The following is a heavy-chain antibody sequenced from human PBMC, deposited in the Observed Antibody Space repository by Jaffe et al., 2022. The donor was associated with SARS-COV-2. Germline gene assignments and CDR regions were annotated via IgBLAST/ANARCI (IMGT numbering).Heavy chain of an antibody. CDR3: TTEDPIVGATRDAFDI. D-gene: IGHD1-26*01. CDR1: GFTFSNAW. CDR2: IKSKTDGGTT. Sequence: EVQLVESGGGLVKPGGSLRLSCAASGFTFSNAWMSWVRQAPGKGLEWVGRIKSKTDGGTTDYAAPVKGRFTISRDDSKNTLYLQMNSLKTEDTAVYYCTTEDPIVGATRDAFDIWGQGTMVTVSS. V-gene: IGHV3-15*01. J-gene: IGHJ3*02.